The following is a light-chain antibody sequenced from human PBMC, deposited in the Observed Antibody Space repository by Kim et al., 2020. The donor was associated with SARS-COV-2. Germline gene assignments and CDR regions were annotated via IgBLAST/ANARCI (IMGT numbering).Light chain of an antibody. CDR3: MQGTHWPPYT. CDR1: QSLVHSDGNTY. CDR2: KVS. Sequence: DVAMTQSPLSLPVTLGQPASISCRSSQSLVHSDGNTYLNWFQQRPGQSPRRLIYKVSNRDSGVPDRFSGSGSGTDFTLKISRVEAEDVGVYYCMQGTHWPPYTFGQGTKLEI. J-gene: IGKJ2*01. V-gene: IGKV2-30*02.